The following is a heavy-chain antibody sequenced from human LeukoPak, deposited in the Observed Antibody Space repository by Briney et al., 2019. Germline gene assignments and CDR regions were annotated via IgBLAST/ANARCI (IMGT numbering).Heavy chain of an antibody. J-gene: IGHJ4*02. D-gene: IGHD3-16*02. CDR3: AGDDYVWGSYRTFDH. Sequence: GGSLRLSCAAAGFTFSSYSTNWVRQAPGKGLEWVSSISSSSSYIYYADSVKGRFTISRDNAKNSLYLQMNSLRAEDTAVYYCAGDDYVWGSYRTFDHWGQGTLVTVSS. CDR2: ISSSSSYI. CDR1: GFTFSSYS. V-gene: IGHV3-21*01.